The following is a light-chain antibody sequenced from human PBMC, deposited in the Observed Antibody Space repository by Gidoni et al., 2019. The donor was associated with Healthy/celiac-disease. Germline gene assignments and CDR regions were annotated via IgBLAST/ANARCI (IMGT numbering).Light chain of an antibody. CDR2: DAS. CDR1: QDISNY. Sequence: DIQMTQSQSSLSASVGDRVTITCQASQDISNYLNWYQQKPGKAPKLLIYDASNLETGVPSRFSGSGSGTDFTFTISSLQPEDIATYYCQQYDNLRVTFGPGTKVDIK. V-gene: IGKV1-33*01. CDR3: QQYDNLRVT. J-gene: IGKJ3*01.